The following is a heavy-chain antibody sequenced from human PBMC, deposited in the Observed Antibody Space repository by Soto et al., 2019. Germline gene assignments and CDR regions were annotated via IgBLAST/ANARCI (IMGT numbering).Heavy chain of an antibody. Sequence: QVQLVQSGVEVKQPGASVKVSCQASGYTFTSYGISWLRQAPGQGPEWMGWVNTYNGNPNYAQPLQGRVTMTTDTSTGTAYMERRSLRADDTAVYYCARDSQFRTSWQKFDYWGQGTLVNVSS. V-gene: IGHV1-18*01. CDR3: ARDSQFRTSWQKFDY. CDR1: GYTFTSYG. D-gene: IGHD2-2*01. CDR2: VNTYNGNP. J-gene: IGHJ4*02.